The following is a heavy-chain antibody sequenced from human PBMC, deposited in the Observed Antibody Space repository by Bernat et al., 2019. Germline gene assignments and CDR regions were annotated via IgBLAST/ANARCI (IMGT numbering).Heavy chain of an antibody. J-gene: IGHJ4*02. CDR1: GFTFSNAW. CDR3: TTDNYYDSSGYYELFDY. V-gene: IGHV3-15*07. Sequence: EVQLVESGGGLVKPGGSLRLSCAASGFTFSNAWMNWVRQAPGNGLEWVGRIKSKTDGGTTDYAAPVKGRFTISRDDSKNTLYLQMNSLKTEDTAVYYGTTDNYYDSSGYYELFDYWGQGTLVTVSS. D-gene: IGHD3-22*01. CDR2: IKSKTDGGTT.